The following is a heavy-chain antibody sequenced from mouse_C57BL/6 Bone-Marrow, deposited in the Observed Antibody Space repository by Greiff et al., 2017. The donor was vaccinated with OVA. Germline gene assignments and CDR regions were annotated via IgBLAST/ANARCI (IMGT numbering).Heavy chain of an antibody. CDR2: ISSGSSTI. Sequence: DVKLQESGGGLVKPGGSLKLSCAASGFTFSDYGMHWVRQAPEKGLEWVAYISSGSSTIYYADTVKGRFTISRDNAKNTLFLQMTSLRSEDTAMYYCARAYDYGYAMDYWGQGTSVTVSS. CDR3: ARAYDYGYAMDY. CDR1: GFTFSDYG. V-gene: IGHV5-17*01. D-gene: IGHD2-4*01. J-gene: IGHJ4*01.